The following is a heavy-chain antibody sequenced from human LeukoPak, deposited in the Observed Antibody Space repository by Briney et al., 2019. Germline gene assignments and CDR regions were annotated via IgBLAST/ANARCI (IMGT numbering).Heavy chain of an antibody. CDR3: ARHERYYFDY. CDR2: IYYSGST. Sequence: PSETLSLTCAVSGYSISSSNWWGWIRQPPGKGLEWIGYIYYSGSTYYNPSLKSRVTISVDTSKNQFSLKLSSVTAADTAVYYCARHERYYFDYWGQGTLVTVSS. CDR1: GYSISSSNW. J-gene: IGHJ4*02. V-gene: IGHV4-28*01.